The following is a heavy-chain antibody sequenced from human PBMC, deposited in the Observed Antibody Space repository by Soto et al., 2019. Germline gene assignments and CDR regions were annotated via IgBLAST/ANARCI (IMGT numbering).Heavy chain of an antibody. Sequence: SETLSLTCAVYGGSFSGYYWSWIRQPPGKGLEWIGEINHSGSTNYNPSLKSRVTISVDTSKNQFSLKLSSVTAADTAVYYCARSNYDSSVRFRYYSYYGMDVLGQGTTVTVS. J-gene: IGHJ6*02. V-gene: IGHV4-34*01. CDR2: INHSGST. CDR3: ARSNYDSSVRFRYYSYYGMDV. CDR1: GGSFSGYY. D-gene: IGHD3-22*01.